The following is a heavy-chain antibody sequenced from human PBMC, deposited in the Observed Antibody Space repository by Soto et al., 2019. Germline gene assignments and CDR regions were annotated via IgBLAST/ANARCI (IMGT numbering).Heavy chain of an antibody. CDR2: IYHNENT. CDR1: GGSISSSYW. Sequence: QVPLQESGPGLVKPSGTLSLTCAVPGGSISSSYWWSWVRQPPGKGLEWIGEIYHNENTNYHPSLKSRVTISVDKSKSQFSLRLSSVTAADTAVYYCARDPVAASGTAFDIWGQGTMVTVSS. D-gene: IGHD1-26*01. J-gene: IGHJ3*02. CDR3: ARDPVAASGTAFDI. V-gene: IGHV4-4*02.